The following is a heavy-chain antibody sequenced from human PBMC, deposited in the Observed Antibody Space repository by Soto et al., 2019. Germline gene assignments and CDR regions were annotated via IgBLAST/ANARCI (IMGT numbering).Heavy chain of an antibody. Sequence: SLTCAVYGGSFSGYYWSWIRQPPGKGLEWIGEINHSGSTNYNPSLKSRVTISVDTSKNQFSLKLSSVTAADTAVYYCASVGATKSANYWGQGTLVTVSS. J-gene: IGHJ4*02. CDR2: INHSGST. D-gene: IGHD1-26*01. CDR1: GGSFSGYY. CDR3: ASVGATKSANY. V-gene: IGHV4-34*01.